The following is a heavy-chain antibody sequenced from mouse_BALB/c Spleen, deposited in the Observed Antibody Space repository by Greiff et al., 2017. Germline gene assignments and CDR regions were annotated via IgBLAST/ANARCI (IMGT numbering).Heavy chain of an antibody. CDR3: AHYYGSSYGYFDY. D-gene: IGHD1-1*01. V-gene: IGHV14-1*02. J-gene: IGHJ2*01. CDR1: GFNIKDYY. CDR2: IDPENGNT. Sequence: EVQLQQSGAELVRPGALVKLSCKASGFNIKDYYMHWVKQRPEQGLEWIGWIDPENGNTIYDPKFQGKASITADTSSNTAYLQLSSLTSEDTAVYYCAHYYGSSYGYFDYWGQGTTLTVSS.